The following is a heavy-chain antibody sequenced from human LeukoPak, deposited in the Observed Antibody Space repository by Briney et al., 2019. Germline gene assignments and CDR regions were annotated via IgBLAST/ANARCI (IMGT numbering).Heavy chain of an antibody. CDR2: IIPIFGTA. Sequence: ASVKVSCKASGGTFSSSAISWVRQAPGQGLEWMGGIIPIFGTANYAQKFQGTDTITTAEFTSTAYMELSRLRSQDTAVYYCASSPLSYYGSGSYYNVVDYWGQGTLVTVSS. J-gene: IGHJ4*02. CDR3: ASSPLSYYGSGSYYNVVDY. D-gene: IGHD3-10*01. CDR1: GGTFSSSA. V-gene: IGHV1-69*05.